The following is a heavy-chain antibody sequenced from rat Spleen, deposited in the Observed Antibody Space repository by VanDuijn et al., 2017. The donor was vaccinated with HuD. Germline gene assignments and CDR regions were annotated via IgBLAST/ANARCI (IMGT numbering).Heavy chain of an antibody. V-gene: IGHV2-1*01. D-gene: IGHD3-8*01. CDR1: GFTFSNYG. J-gene: IGHJ3*01. Sequence: VQLVESGGGLVQPGRSLKLSCAASGFTFSNYGMHWIRQAPTKGLEWMGGIWGDGSTDYHSLLKSRLTISRDTSKSQVFLKLNSLQTDDTAIYFCTRLNSPFAYWGQGTLVTVSS. CDR2: IWGDGST. CDR3: TRLNSPFAY.